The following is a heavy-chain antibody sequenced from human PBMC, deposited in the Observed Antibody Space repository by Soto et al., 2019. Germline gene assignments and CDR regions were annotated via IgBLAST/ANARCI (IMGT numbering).Heavy chain of an antibody. CDR1: GFTFSSYA. J-gene: IGHJ4*02. Sequence: PGGSLRLSCAASGFTFSSYAMSWVRQAPGKGLEWVSAISGSGGSTYYADSVKGRFTISRDNSKNTLYLQMNSLRAEDTAVYYCAKDKKDRGPLITMVRGDLFDYWGQGTLVTVSS. D-gene: IGHD3-10*01. CDR3: AKDKKDRGPLITMVRGDLFDY. V-gene: IGHV3-23*01. CDR2: ISGSGGST.